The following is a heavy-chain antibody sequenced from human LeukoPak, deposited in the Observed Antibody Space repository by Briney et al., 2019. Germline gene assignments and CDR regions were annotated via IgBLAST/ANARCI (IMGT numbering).Heavy chain of an antibody. Sequence: GGSLRLSCAASGFTFSDYYMSWIRQAPGKGLEWVANIKQDGSEKYYVDSVKGRFTISRDNAKNSLYLQMNSLRAEDTAVYYCAREGFLYYFDYWGQGTLVTVSS. J-gene: IGHJ4*02. CDR1: GFTFSDYY. V-gene: IGHV3-7*01. CDR3: AREGFLYYFDY. CDR2: IKQDGSEK.